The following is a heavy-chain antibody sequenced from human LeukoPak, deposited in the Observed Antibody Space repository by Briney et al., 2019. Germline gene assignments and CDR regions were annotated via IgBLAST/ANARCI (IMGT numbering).Heavy chain of an antibody. CDR1: GFTFSSYG. D-gene: IGHD3-9*01. CDR3: AKDAAFHFYFDRRKGSSYFDY. CDR2: ISYDGSNK. V-gene: IGHV3-30*18. J-gene: IGHJ4*02. Sequence: PGGSLRLSCAASGFTFSSYGMHWVRQAPGKGLEWVAVISYDGSNKYYADSVKGRFTISRDNSKNTLYLQMNSLRAEDTAVYYCAKDAAFHFYFDRRKGSSYFDYWGQGTLVTVSS.